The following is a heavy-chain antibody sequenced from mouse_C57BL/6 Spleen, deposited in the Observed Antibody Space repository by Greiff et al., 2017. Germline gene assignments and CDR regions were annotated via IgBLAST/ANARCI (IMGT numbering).Heavy chain of an antibody. J-gene: IGHJ2*01. V-gene: IGHV1-5*01. Sequence: EVQLQQSGTVLARPGASVKMSCKTSGYTFTSYWMHWVKQRPGQGLEWIGAIYPGNSDTSYNQKFKGKAKLTAVTSASTAYMELSSLTNEDSAVYYCTRPNVYYYYGYYFDYWGQGTTLTVYS. CDR3: TRPNVYYYYGYYFDY. CDR1: GYTFTSYW. D-gene: IGHD2-4*01. CDR2: IYPGNSDT.